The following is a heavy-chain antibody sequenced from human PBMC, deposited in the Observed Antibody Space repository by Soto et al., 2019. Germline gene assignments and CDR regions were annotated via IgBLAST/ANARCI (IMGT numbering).Heavy chain of an antibody. CDR2: FYYSGGT. J-gene: IGHJ5*02. V-gene: IGHV4-39*01. CDR1: GGSISSSSYF. CDR3: ASALLGYCLSNSCFNWFDP. Sequence: PSETLSLTCTVSGGSISSSSYFWGLIRQPPGKGLEWIGSFYYSGGTYYNPSLKSRVTISVDTSKNQFSLKLSSVTAADTAVYYCASALLGYCLSNSCFNWFDPWGQGTLVTVSS. D-gene: IGHD2-2*01.